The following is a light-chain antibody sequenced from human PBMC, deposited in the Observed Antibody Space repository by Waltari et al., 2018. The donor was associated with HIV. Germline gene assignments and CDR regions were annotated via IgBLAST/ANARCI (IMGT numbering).Light chain of an antibody. J-gene: IGLJ2*01. CDR2: EVN. CDR3: SSYAGSNNRV. V-gene: IGLV2-8*01. CDR1: SSDVGGSNY. Sequence: QSALTQPPSASGSPGQSVTIPCTGTSSDVGGSNYVSWYQQHPGKAPKLMIYEVNKRPSGVPDRFSGSKSGNTASLTVSGLQAEDEADYYCSSYAGSNNRVFGGGTKLTVL.